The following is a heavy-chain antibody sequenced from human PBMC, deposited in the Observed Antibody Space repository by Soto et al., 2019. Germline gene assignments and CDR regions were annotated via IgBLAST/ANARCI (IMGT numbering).Heavy chain of an antibody. Sequence: QVQLVQSGAEVKKPGSSVNVSCTASGGTFNSYTLNWVRQAPGQRLEWVGRVNPIVGMSSSASKFQGRVTMTADKATGKAYMDLTALTSEATAVYYCATSYGAGSTLFDAWGQGTLVTVSS. V-gene: IGHV1-69*02. J-gene: IGHJ4*02. CDR2: VNPIVGMS. D-gene: IGHD3-10*01. CDR1: GGTFNSYT. CDR3: ATSYGAGSTLFDA.